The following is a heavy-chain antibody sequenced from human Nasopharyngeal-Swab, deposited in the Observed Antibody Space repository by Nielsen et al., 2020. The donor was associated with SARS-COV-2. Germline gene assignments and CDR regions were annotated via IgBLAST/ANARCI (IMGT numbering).Heavy chain of an antibody. CDR3: ARLGEFDP. CDR2: IYYSGST. J-gene: IGHJ5*02. D-gene: IGHD3-16*01. V-gene: IGHV4-59*08. Sequence: GSLRLSCTVSGGSISSYYWSWIRQPPGKGLEWIGYIYYSGSTNYNPSLKSRVTISVDTSKNQFSLKLSSVTAADTAVYYCARLGEFDPWGQGTLVTVSS. CDR1: GGSISSYY.